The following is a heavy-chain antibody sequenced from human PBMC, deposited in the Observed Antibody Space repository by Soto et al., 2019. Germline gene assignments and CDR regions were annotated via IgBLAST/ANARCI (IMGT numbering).Heavy chain of an antibody. CDR1: GFTFSSYS. Sequence: EVQLVESGGGLVKPGGSLRLSCAASGFTFSSYSMNWVRQAPGKGLEWVSSISSSSRYIYYEDSVKGRFTISRDNAKNSLYLQMTSLRAEDTAVYYCARGGFYCSSTSCPPTYYYGMDVWGQGTTVTVSS. D-gene: IGHD2-2*01. V-gene: IGHV3-21*01. CDR3: ARGGFYCSSTSCPPTYYYGMDV. CDR2: ISSSSRYI. J-gene: IGHJ6*02.